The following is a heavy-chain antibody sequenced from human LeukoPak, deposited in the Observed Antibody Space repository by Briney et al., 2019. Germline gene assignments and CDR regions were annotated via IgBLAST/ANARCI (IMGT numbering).Heavy chain of an antibody. CDR1: GFTVSSNY. Sequence: GGSLRLSCAASGFTVSSNYMSWVRQAPGKGLEWVSVIYSGGSTYYADSVKGRFTISRDNSKNTLYLQMNSLRAEDTAVYYCARDEGGGSYYSFDYWGQGTLVTVYS. V-gene: IGHV3-66*02. CDR3: ARDEGGGSYYSFDY. J-gene: IGHJ4*02. D-gene: IGHD2-15*01. CDR2: IYSGGST.